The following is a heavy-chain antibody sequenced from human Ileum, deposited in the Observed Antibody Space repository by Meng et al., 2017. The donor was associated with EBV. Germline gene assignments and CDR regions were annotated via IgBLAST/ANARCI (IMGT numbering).Heavy chain of an antibody. CDR1: GYSISTTNW. CDR3: ARNSESGSYIDY. Sequence: RLWPGPGPVNPPDTLSLTCAVSGYSISTTNWWGWIRQPPGKGLEWIGHIYYSGTTYNNPSLKSRVTMSIDPSKNQFSLKLSSVTAVDTAVYYCARNSESGSYIDYWGLGTLVTVSS. V-gene: IGHV4-28*01. J-gene: IGHJ4*02. CDR2: IYYSGTT. D-gene: IGHD1-26*01.